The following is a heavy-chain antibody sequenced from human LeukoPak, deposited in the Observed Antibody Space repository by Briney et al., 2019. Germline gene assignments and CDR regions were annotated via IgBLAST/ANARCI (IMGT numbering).Heavy chain of an antibody. V-gene: IGHV3-30*02. J-gene: IGHJ4*02. CDR1: GFTFSNFG. CDR3: AKYAPVTMIVSFG. D-gene: IGHD3-22*01. Sequence: GGSPRLSCAASGFTFSNFGMHWVRQAPGKGLEWVAFIRYDGSNKYYADSVKGRFTISRDNSKNTLYLQMNSLRVEDTAVYYCAKYAPVTMIVSFGWGQGTLVTVPS. CDR2: IRYDGSNK.